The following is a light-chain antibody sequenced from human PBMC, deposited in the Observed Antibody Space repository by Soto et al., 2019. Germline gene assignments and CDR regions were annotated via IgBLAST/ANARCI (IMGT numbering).Light chain of an antibody. V-gene: IGKV1-5*03. J-gene: IGKJ1*01. CDR1: QSISNY. CDR3: QHCDSYWT. CDR2: KAS. Sequence: DIQLTQSPSTLSASVGDRVTITCRASQSISNYLAWYQQKPGKAPKVLIYKASSLESGVPSRFSGSRSGTESTPSNSSLQPDAFAPYICQHCDSYWTFGQGTKVEIK.